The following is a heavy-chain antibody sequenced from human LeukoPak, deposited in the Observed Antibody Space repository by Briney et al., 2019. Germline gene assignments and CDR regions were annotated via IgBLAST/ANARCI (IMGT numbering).Heavy chain of an antibody. V-gene: IGHV1-69*13. J-gene: IGHJ3*02. Sequence: GASVKVSCKASGYTFTGYYMHWVRQAPGQGLEWMGGIIPIFGTANYAQKFQGRVTITADESTSTAYMELSSLRSEDTAVYYCASPSRGYCSGGSCSHAFDIWGQGTMVTVSS. CDR3: ASPSRGYCSGGSCSHAFDI. D-gene: IGHD2-15*01. CDR2: IIPIFGTA. CDR1: GYTFTGYY.